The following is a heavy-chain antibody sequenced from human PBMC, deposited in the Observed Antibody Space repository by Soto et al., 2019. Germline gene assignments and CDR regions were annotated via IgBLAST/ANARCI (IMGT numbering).Heavy chain of an antibody. CDR1: GYTFTSYD. D-gene: IGHD1-26*01. V-gene: IGHV1-8*01. CDR2: MNPNSGNT. CDR3: ARARVGATDAFDI. J-gene: IGHJ3*02. Sequence: ASVKVSCKASGYTFTSYDINWVRQATGQGLEWMGWMNPNSGNTGYAQKFQGRVTMTRNTSISTAYMELSSLRSEDTAMYYCARARVGATDAFDIWGQGTMVTVSS.